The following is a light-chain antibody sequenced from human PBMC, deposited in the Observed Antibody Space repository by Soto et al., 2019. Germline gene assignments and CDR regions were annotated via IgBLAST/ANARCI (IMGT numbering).Light chain of an antibody. CDR2: DAS. J-gene: IGKJ2*01. Sequence: EIVLTQSPATLSLSPGERATLSCRASQSVSSYLAWYQQKPGQAPRLLIYDASNRATGIPARFSGSGSGTDFTLTICSLEPEDFAVYYCQQRSNWRYTFGQGTKLEIK. V-gene: IGKV3-11*01. CDR1: QSVSSY. CDR3: QQRSNWRYT.